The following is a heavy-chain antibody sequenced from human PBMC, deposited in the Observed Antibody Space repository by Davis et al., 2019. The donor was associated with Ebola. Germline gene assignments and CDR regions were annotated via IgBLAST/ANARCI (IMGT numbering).Heavy chain of an antibody. CDR2: IIPILGIA. V-gene: IGHV1-69*04. CDR1: GGTFSSYA. D-gene: IGHD6-13*01. J-gene: IGHJ5*02. CDR3: ASDRGQQLDGAMDNWFDP. Sequence: AASVKVSCKASGGTFSSYAISWVRQAPGQGLEWMGRIIPILGIANYAQKFQGRVTITADNSTSTAYMELSSLRSEDTAVYYCASDRGQQLDGAMDNWFDPWGQGTLVTVSS.